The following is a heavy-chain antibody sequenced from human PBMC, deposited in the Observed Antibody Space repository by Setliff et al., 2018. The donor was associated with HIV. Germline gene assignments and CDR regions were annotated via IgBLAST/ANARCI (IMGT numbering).Heavy chain of an antibody. CDR1: GFSFSNSW. Sequence: GGSLRLSCAVSGFSFSNSWMNWVRQAPGRGLEWVSYISGDSNIIDYADSVKGRFTISRDNAKNSLYLQMNSLRAEDTAVYYCARDLHWAFDYWGQGTLVTVSS. V-gene: IGHV3-48*01. D-gene: IGHD7-27*01. J-gene: IGHJ4*02. CDR2: ISGDSNII. CDR3: ARDLHWAFDY.